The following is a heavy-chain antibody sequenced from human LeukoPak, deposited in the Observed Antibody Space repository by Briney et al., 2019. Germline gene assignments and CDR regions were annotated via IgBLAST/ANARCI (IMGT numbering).Heavy chain of an antibody. J-gene: IGHJ6*03. CDR3: ARLGGESYGPDYYMDV. CDR1: GYTFTSYG. Sequence: PEASVKVSCTASGYTFTSYGIRWVRQAPGKGLEWMACISAYNGNTNYAQNVKGRVTITNDTSKNTAYMELRSLRSDDTAVYYCARLGGESYGPDYYMDVWGKGTTVNVSS. CDR2: ISAYNGNT. V-gene: IGHV1-18*01. D-gene: IGHD5-18*01.